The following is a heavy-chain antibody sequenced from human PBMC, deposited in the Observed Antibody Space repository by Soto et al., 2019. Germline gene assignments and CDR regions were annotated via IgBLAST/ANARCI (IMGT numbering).Heavy chain of an antibody. CDR1: GGTFGSYA. CDR3: APALFHWLLTGPRGY. CDR2: IIPIFGTA. D-gene: IGHD3-9*01. V-gene: IGHV1-69*13. Sequence: SVKVSCKASGGTFGSYAISWVRQAPGQGLEWMGGIIPIFGTANYAQKFQGRVTITADESTSTAYMELSSLRSDDTAVYYRAPALFHWLLTGPRGYWGQGTLLTVSS. J-gene: IGHJ4*02.